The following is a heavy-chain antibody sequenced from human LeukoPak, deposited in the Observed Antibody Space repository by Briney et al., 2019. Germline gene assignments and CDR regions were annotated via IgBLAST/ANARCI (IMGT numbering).Heavy chain of an antibody. CDR3: AREGNLHPYYYYGTDV. CDR2: INPNSGGT. D-gene: IGHD1-14*01. CDR1: GYTFTGYY. V-gene: IGHV1-2*02. Sequence: ASVKVSCKASGYTFTGYYMHWVRQAPGQGLEWMGWINPNSGGTNYAQKFQGRVTMTRDTSISTAYMELSRLRSDDTAVYYCAREGNLHPYYYYGTDVWGQGTTVTVSS. J-gene: IGHJ6*02.